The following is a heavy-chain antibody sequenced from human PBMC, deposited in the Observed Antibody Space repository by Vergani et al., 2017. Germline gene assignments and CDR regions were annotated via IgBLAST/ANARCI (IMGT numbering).Heavy chain of an antibody. CDR1: GGSISSGGYY. CDR3: AGGGGRVVTPNY. V-gene: IGHV4-31*03. Sequence: QVQLQESGPGLVKPSQTLSLTCTVSGGSISSGGYYWSWIRQHPGKGLEWIGYISYSGSTYYNPSLKSRVTISVDTSKNQFSLKVSSVTAADTAVYYGAGGGGRVVTPNYWGQGTLVTVSS. J-gene: IGHJ4*02. CDR2: ISYSGST. D-gene: IGHD4-23*01.